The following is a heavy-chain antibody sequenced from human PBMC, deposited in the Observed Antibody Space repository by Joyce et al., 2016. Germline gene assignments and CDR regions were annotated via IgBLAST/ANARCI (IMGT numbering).Heavy chain of an antibody. D-gene: IGHD3-3*01. V-gene: IGHV1-2*02. J-gene: IGHJ5*02. CDR3: ARVGNNDLWRGNDNWFDP. CDR2: IDPKTGDE. Sequence: QVQLEQSGAEVKKPGASVKVSCKASGYYFTAYFMNWVRQAPGQGLEWMGLIDPKTGDEYSAQKFQGRVTMTRDTSINTAHMELRNLRSDDTAVYYWARVGNNDLWRGNDNWFDPWGQGTLVTVSS. CDR1: GYYFTAYF.